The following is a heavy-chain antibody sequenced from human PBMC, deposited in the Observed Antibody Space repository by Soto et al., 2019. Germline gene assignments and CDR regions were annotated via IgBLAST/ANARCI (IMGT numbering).Heavy chain of an antibody. Sequence: PSETLSLTCTVSGGSISSYYWSWIRQPPGKGLEWIGYIYYSGSTNYNPSLKSRVTISVDTSKNQFSLKLSSVTAADTAVYYCARDLGLRYFDWPRTNYYYYGMDVWGQGTTVTVSS. CDR1: GGSISSYY. J-gene: IGHJ6*02. D-gene: IGHD3-9*01. CDR2: IYYSGST. CDR3: ARDLGLRYFDWPRTNYYYYGMDV. V-gene: IGHV4-59*01.